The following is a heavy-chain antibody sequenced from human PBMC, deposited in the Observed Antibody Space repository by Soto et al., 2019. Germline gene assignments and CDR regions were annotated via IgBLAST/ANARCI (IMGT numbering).Heavy chain of an antibody. CDR2: IYYSGST. D-gene: IGHD3-22*01. V-gene: IGHV4-39*01. J-gene: IGHJ4*02. CDR3: ARGVGYYDDSGHRFYFDY. CDR1: GGSISSSIFY. Sequence: ASETLSLTCTVSGGSISSSIFYWGCIRQPPGKGLEWIVSIYYSGSTHYNPSLRSRVTVSVDRSKNQFSLKLSSVTAADTAVYYCARGVGYYDDSGHRFYFDYWGQGTLVTVSS.